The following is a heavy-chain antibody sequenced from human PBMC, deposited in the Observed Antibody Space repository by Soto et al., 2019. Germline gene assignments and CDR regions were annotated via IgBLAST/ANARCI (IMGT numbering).Heavy chain of an antibody. CDR3: ARGGYTSGWFRF. CDR2: INNSGST. V-gene: IGHV4-34*01. J-gene: IGHJ4*02. CDR1: GGSFRGYH. D-gene: IGHD6-19*01. Sequence: XTLSLACAVHGGSFRGYHWTWIRQPPGKGLELIGEINNSGSTNDNPSLKSRVTISRDTSKSQFSLSLSSVTAADTAIYYCARGGYTSGWFRFWGQGILGTVSS.